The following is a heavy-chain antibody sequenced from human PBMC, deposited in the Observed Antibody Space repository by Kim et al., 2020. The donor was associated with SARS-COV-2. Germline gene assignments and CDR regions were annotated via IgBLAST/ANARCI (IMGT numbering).Heavy chain of an antibody. CDR2: INPNSGGT. CDR1: GYTFTGYY. J-gene: IGHJ5*02. Sequence: ASVKVSCKASGYTFTGYYIHWVRQAPGQGLEWMGRINPNSGGTHYAQKFQGRVTMTRDTSISTAYMELSRLRSDDTAVYYCARDWDGSGYYPNWFDPWGQGTLVTLSS. CDR3: ARDWDGSGYYPNWFDP. V-gene: IGHV1-2*06. D-gene: IGHD3-22*01.